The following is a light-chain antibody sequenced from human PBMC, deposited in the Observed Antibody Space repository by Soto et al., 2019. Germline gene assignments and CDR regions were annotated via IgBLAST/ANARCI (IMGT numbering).Light chain of an antibody. V-gene: IGKV3-20*01. CDR2: GAF. CDR3: QQDSSLPLT. Sequence: EIVLTQSPGTLSLSPGERATLSCRASQSVSSYFLAWYQRKPGQAPRLLMYGAFRRATGIPDRFSGSGSGTDFTLTISRLEREDFAVYYCQQDSSLPLTFGQGSKLDIK. CDR1: QSVSSYF. J-gene: IGKJ2*01.